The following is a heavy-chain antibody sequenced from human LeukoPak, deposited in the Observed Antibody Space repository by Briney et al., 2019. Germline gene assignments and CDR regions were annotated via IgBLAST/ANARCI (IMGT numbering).Heavy chain of an antibody. J-gene: IGHJ4*02. CDR2: INHSGST. V-gene: IGHV4-34*01. CDR1: GGSFSGYY. CDR3: AGGPSKYQVPFDY. D-gene: IGHD2-2*01. Sequence: SETLSLTCAVYGGSFSGYYWSWIRQPPGKGLEWIGEINHSGSTSYNPSLKSRVTISVDTSKNQFSLKLSSVTAADTAVYYCAGGPSKYQVPFDYWGQGTLVTVSS.